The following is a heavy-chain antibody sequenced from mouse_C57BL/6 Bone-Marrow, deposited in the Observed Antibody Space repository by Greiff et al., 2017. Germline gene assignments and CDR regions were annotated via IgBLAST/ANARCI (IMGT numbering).Heavy chain of an antibody. Sequence: EVHLVESGGGLVQPGESLKLSCESNEYEFPSHDMSWVRKTPEKRLELVAAINSDGGSTYYPDTMERRFIMSRANTKKTLYLQMSSLRSEDTALYYGARHGSTTVVATDYAMDYWGQGTSVTVSS. D-gene: IGHD1-1*01. CDR1: EYEFPSHD. V-gene: IGHV5-2*01. CDR2: INSDGGST. J-gene: IGHJ4*01. CDR3: ARHGSTTVVATDYAMDY.